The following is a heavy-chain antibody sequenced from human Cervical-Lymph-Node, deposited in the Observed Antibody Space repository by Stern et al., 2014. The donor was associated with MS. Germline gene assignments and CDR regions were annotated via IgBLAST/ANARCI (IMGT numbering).Heavy chain of an antibody. CDR2: LNPNNGGT. CDR1: GYTFTDYY. V-gene: IGHV1-2*02. J-gene: IGHJ4*02. CDR3: ARARETLYGSLWGSYGADY. D-gene: IGHD3-16*01. Sequence: QDQLVQSGAEVKKPGASLKVSCKAVGYTFTDYYMHWVRQAPGQGLEWMGWLNPNNGGTNYAQKFQDRVTMTRDTSISTVYMELSRLRSDDTAVFYCARARETLYGSLWGSYGADYWGQGTLVTVSS.